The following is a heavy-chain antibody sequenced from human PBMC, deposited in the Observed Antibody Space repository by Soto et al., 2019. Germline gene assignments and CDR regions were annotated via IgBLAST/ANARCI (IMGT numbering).Heavy chain of an antibody. D-gene: IGHD5-12*01. CDR2: IIPIFGTA. V-gene: IGHV1-69*13. CDR1: GGTFSSYA. J-gene: IGHJ6*02. CDR3: ARDRGWLDYYYGMDV. Sequence: SVKVSCKASGGTFSSYAISWVRQAPGQGLEWMGGIIPIFGTANYAQKFQGRVTITADESTSTAYMELSSLRSEDTAVYYCARDRGWLDYYYGMDVWGQGTTVTVSS.